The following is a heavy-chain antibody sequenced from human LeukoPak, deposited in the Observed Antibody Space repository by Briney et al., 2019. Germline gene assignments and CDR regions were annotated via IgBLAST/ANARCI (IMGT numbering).Heavy chain of an antibody. Sequence: SETLSLTCTVSGGSISSGSYYWGWIRQPPGKGLEWIGSIYYSGSTYYNLSLKSRVTISVDTSKNQFSLKLSSVTAADTAVYYCARHQRTYYYDSSGYFRMGHAFDIWGQGTMVTVSS. CDR2: IYYSGST. CDR1: GGSISSGSYY. J-gene: IGHJ3*02. V-gene: IGHV4-39*01. D-gene: IGHD3-22*01. CDR3: ARHQRTYYYDSSGYFRMGHAFDI.